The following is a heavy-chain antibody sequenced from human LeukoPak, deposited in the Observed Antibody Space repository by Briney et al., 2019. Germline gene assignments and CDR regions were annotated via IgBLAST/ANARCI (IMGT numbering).Heavy chain of an antibody. Sequence: PGGSLRLSCAASGFTFSNYSMHWVRQAPGKGLEWVSSISSSTIYTYYADSVKGRFTISRDNAKNSLYLQMNSLRAEDTAVDYYVREGYGNAFDIWGQGTMVTVSS. CDR1: GFTFSNYS. J-gene: IGHJ3*02. CDR3: VREGYGNAFDI. CDR2: ISSSTIYT. D-gene: IGHD5-12*01. V-gene: IGHV3-21*01.